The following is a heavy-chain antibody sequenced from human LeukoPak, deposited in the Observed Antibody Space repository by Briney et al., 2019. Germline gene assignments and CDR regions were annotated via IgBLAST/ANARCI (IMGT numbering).Heavy chain of an antibody. CDR3: ARDVADSSSTLNWFDP. Sequence: QSGRSLRLSCAASGFTFDDYAMPWVRQAPGKGLEWVSGISWNSGSIGYADSVKGRFTISRDNAKNSLYLQMNSLRAEDTALYYCARDVADSSSTLNWFDPWGQGTLVTVSS. CDR2: ISWNSGSI. CDR1: GFTFDDYA. V-gene: IGHV3-9*01. J-gene: IGHJ5*02. D-gene: IGHD2-2*01.